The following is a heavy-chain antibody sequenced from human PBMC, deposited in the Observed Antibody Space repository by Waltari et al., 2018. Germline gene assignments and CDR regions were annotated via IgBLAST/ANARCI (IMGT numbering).Heavy chain of an antibody. CDR3: AREMVRIDY. CDR1: GFTFVASS. J-gene: IGHJ4*02. D-gene: IGHD3-10*01. Sequence: QVQLVESGGGLVRLGGSLRLPCAASGFTFVASSMGWFRQAPGKGRELVSYMSSRGSTIYYADAVKGRFTISRDNAKNSLYLQMNSLRAEDTAVYYCAREMVRIDYWGQGTLVTVSS. V-gene: IGHV3-11*01. CDR2: MSSRGSTI.